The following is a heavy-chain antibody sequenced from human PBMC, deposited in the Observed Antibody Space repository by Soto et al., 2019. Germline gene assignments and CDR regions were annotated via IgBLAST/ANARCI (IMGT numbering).Heavy chain of an antibody. Sequence: PSETLSLTCTVSGGSISSYYWSWIRQPPGKGLEWIGYIYYSGSTNYNPSLKSRVTISVDTSKNQFSLKLSSVTAADTAVYYCARVVRPYGDPRDYFDYWGQGTLVTVSS. CDR3: ARVVRPYGDPRDYFDY. CDR2: IYYSGST. D-gene: IGHD4-17*01. CDR1: GGSISSYY. J-gene: IGHJ4*02. V-gene: IGHV4-59*01.